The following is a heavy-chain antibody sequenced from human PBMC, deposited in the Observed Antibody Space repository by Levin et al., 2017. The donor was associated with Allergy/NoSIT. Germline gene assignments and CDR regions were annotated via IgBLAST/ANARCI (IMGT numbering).Heavy chain of an antibody. V-gene: IGHV4-61*02. CDR1: GGSISSGSYY. J-gene: IGHJ4*02. CDR3: ARAEVGSEH. D-gene: IGHD3-10*01. CDR2: IYSSGSA. Sequence: KTSETLSLTCSVSGGSISSGSYYWSWIRQPAAKGLEWIGRIYSSGSANYNPSLKSRVTISVDTSKNQFSLKLSSVTAADTAVYYCARAEVGSEHWGQGTLVTVSS.